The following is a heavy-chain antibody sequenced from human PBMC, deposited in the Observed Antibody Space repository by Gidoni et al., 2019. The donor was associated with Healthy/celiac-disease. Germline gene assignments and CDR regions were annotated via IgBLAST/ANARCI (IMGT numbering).Heavy chain of an antibody. CDR3: ARHSLMAGTVDY. J-gene: IGHJ4*02. CDR2: IYYSGST. Sequence: QLQLQESGPGLVKPSETLSLTCTVSGGSISSSRYYWGWIRQPPGKGLEWLGSIYYSGSTYYNPSFKSRVTISVDTSKNQFSLKLSSVTAADTAVYYCARHSLMAGTVDYWGQGTLVTVSS. CDR1: GGSISSSRYY. V-gene: IGHV4-39*01. D-gene: IGHD6-19*01.